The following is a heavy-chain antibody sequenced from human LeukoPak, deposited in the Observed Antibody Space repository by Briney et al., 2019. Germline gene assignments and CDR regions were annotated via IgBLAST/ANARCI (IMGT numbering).Heavy chain of an antibody. CDR2: IIPIFGTA. CDR3: ARGDRFNRYCSSTSCYKYGY. D-gene: IGHD2-2*02. CDR1: GGTFSSYA. J-gene: IGHJ4*02. V-gene: IGHV1-69*13. Sequence: GASVKVSCKASGGTFSSYAISWVQQAPGQGLEWMGGIIPIFGTANYAQKFQGRVTITADESTSTAYMELSSLRSEDTAVYYCARGDRFNRYCSSTSCYKYGYWGQGTLVTVSS.